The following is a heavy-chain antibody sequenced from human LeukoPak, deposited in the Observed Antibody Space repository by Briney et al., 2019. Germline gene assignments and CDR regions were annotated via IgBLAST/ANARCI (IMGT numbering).Heavy chain of an antibody. CDR3: ARESPPYAFDI. CDR1: GFTFSSYA. V-gene: IGHV3-64*01. Sequence: GGSLRLSCAASGFTFSSYAMHWVRQAPGKGLEYVSAISSNGGSIYYANSVKGRFTISRDNSKNTLYLQMGSLRAEDMAVYYCARESPPYAFDIWGQGTMVTVSS. CDR2: ISSNGGSI. J-gene: IGHJ3*02.